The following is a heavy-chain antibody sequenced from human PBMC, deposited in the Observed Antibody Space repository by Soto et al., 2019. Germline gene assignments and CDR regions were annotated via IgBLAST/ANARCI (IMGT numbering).Heavy chain of an antibody. D-gene: IGHD2-8*01. CDR1: GGSISSYY. CDR2: IYYSGST. CDR3: ARVYAYYFDY. V-gene: IGHV4-59*01. J-gene: IGHJ4*02. Sequence: XXTLSLPFTVSGGSISSYYWRWIRQPPGKGLEWIGYIYYSGSTNYNPSLKSRVTISVDTSKNQFSLKLSSVTAADTAVYYCARVYAYYFDYWGQGTLVTVSS.